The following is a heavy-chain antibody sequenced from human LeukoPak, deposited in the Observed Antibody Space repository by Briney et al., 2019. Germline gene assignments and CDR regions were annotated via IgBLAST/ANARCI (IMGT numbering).Heavy chain of an antibody. CDR1: GGSISSGDYY. J-gene: IGHJ5*02. D-gene: IGHD1-1*01. Sequence: PSQTLSLTCTVSGGSISSGDYYWSWIRQPPGKGLEWIGYIYYSGSTCYNPSLKSRVTISVDTSKNQFSLKLSSVTAADTAVYYCARMTNNWNDEWFDPWGQGTLVTVSS. CDR2: IYYSGST. CDR3: ARMTNNWNDEWFDP. V-gene: IGHV4-30-4*01.